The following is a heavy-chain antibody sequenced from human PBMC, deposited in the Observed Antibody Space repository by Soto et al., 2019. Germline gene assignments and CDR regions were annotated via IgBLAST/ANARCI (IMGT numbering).Heavy chain of an antibody. J-gene: IGHJ4*02. D-gene: IGHD3-22*01. Sequence: ASVKVSCKASGYTFTSYDIYWVRQATGQGLEWMGWMNPNNGNTNYAQKLQGRVTMTSDTSTSTAYMELRSLRSDDTAVYYCARDRYYDSSGPQDYWGQGTLVTVSS. CDR1: GYTFTSYD. CDR3: ARDRYYDSSGPQDY. V-gene: IGHV1-8*01. CDR2: MNPNNGNT.